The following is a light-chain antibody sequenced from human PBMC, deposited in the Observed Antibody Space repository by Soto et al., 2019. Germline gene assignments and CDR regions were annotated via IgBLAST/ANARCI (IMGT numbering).Light chain of an antibody. CDR2: EAS. V-gene: IGKV3-11*02. CDR1: QSVSSY. Sequence: EIVLTQAPATLSLSPGERATVSCRPSQSVSSYLAWYQQKPGQAPRLLMYEASNRATGIPARFSGGGSGRDFTLTISSLEPEDFAVYYCQQRSDWPWTFGQGTKVDIK. J-gene: IGKJ1*01. CDR3: QQRSDWPWT.